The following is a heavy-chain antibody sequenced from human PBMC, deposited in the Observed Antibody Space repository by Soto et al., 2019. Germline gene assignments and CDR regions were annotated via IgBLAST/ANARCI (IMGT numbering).Heavy chain of an antibody. J-gene: IGHJ4*02. CDR3: AKDQSNSNPLYYFDF. D-gene: IGHD3-22*01. CDR1: GFTFSIYA. Sequence: PGESLKISCAASGFTFSIYAMTWVRQSPGKGLEWVSSMSRTGDNTYYADSVKGRFTISRDNSKNTLYLQMNSPRAEDTAIYYCAKDQSNSNPLYYFDFWGPGTLVTVSS. V-gene: IGHV3-23*01. CDR2: MSRTGDNT.